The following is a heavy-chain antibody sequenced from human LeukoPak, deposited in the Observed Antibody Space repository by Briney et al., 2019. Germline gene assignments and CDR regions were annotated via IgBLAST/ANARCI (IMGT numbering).Heavy chain of an antibody. CDR3: ASEAYGPFTHFDY. D-gene: IGHD3-10*01. V-gene: IGHV3-53*01. J-gene: IGHJ4*02. CDR1: GFTVSSNY. CDR2: IYSGGGT. Sequence: GGSLRLSCAASGFTVSSNYMTWVRQAPGKGLEWVSIIYSGGGTSYADSVKGRFTISRDNSKNTLYLQMNSLRAEDTAVYYCASEAYGPFTHFDYWGQGTLVTVSS.